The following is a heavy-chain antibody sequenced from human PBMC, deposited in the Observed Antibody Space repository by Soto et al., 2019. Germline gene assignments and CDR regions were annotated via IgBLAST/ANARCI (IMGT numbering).Heavy chain of an antibody. J-gene: IGHJ4*02. V-gene: IGHV4-59*01. D-gene: IGHD1-26*01. CDR3: ARRYGGNFDY. CDR1: GGSINNYY. CDR2: IYYSGST. Sequence: QVQLQESGPGLVKPSETLSLTCTVSGGSINNYYWSWIRQPPGKGLEWIGYIYYSGSTNYNPSLKSRVTISVDTSKNQFSLKLSPVTAADTAVYYCARRYGGNFDYWGQGTLVTVSS.